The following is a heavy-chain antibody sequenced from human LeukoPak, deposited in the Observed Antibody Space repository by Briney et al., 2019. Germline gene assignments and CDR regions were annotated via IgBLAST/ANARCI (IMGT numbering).Heavy chain of an antibody. Sequence: ASVKVSCKASGYTFTSYGINWVRQATGQGLEWMGWMNPNSGNTGYAQKFQGRVTMTRNTSISTAYMELSSLRSEDTAVYYCARWGRPLNYYDSSGLDYWGQGTLVTVSS. D-gene: IGHD3-22*01. J-gene: IGHJ4*02. CDR2: MNPNSGNT. V-gene: IGHV1-8*02. CDR1: GYTFTSYG. CDR3: ARWGRPLNYYDSSGLDY.